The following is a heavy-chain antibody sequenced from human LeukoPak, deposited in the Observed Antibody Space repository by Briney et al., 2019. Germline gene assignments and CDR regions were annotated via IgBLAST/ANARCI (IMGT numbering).Heavy chain of an antibody. J-gene: IGHJ4*02. CDR1: GFTVSSNY. CDR3: ARVGQDSYGLEY. D-gene: IGHD5-18*01. CDR2: IYSGGST. Sequence: GGSLRLSCAASGFTVSSNYMSWVRQAPGEGLEWVSVIYSGGSTYYADSVKGRFTISRDNSKNTLYLQMNSLRAEDTAVYYCARVGQDSYGLEYWGQGTLVTVSS. V-gene: IGHV3-66*02.